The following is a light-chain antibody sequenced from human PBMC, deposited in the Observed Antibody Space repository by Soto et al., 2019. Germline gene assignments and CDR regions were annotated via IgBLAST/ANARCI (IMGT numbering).Light chain of an antibody. CDR2: DVS. CDR1: SSDVCGYNY. V-gene: IGLV2-14*01. J-gene: IGLJ1*01. Sequence: QSVLTQPASVSGSPGQSITISCTGTSSDVCGYNYVSWYQQHPGKAPKFMIYDVSNRPSGVSNRFSGSKSGNTASLTISGLQAEDEADYYCCSYTTSNTRQIVFVTGTKVTVL. CDR3: CSYTTSNTRQIV.